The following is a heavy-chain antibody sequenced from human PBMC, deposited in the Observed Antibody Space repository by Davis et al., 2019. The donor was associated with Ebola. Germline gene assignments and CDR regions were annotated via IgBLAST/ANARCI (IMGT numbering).Heavy chain of an antibody. D-gene: IGHD1-26*01. CDR3: ARTSIVGTTTTASDI. J-gene: IGHJ3*02. CDR2: INPNDGRT. Sequence: ASVKVSCKASGYTFTNYYMHWVRQAPGQGLEWMGMINPNDGRTIYAQKFQGRVTVTRDTSTTTVYMDLSSLRSDDTAVYFCARTSIVGTTTTASDIWGQGTKVTVSS. V-gene: IGHV1-46*01. CDR1: GYTFTNYY.